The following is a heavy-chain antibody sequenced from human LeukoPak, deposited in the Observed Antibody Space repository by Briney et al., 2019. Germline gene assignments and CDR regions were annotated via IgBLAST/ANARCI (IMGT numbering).Heavy chain of an antibody. CDR3: ARDPSSSPPEYFQH. CDR1: GFTFSSYW. Sequence: PGGSLRLSCAASGFTFSSYWMSWVRQAPGKGLEWVANIKQDGSEKYYVDSVKGRFTISRDNAKNSLYLQMNSLRAEDTAVYYCARDPSSSPPEYFQHWGQGTLVTVSS. CDR2: IKQDGSEK. J-gene: IGHJ1*01. D-gene: IGHD6-13*01. V-gene: IGHV3-7*01.